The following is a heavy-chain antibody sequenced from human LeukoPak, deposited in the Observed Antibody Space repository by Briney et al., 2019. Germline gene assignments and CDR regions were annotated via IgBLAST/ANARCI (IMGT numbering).Heavy chain of an antibody. V-gene: IGHV1-69*06. CDR3: ARVVPTHCSSTSCYDAFDI. CDR1: GGTFSSYA. CDR2: IIPIFGTA. D-gene: IGHD2-2*01. Sequence: SVKVSCKASGGTFSSYAIRWVRQAPGQGLEWMGGIIPIFGTANYAQKFQGRVTITADKSTSTAYMELSSLRSEDTAVYYCARVVPTHCSSTSCYDAFDIWGQGTMVTVSS. J-gene: IGHJ3*02.